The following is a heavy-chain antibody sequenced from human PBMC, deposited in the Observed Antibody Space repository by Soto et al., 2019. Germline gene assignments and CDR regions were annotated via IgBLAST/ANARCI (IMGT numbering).Heavy chain of an antibody. J-gene: IGHJ4*02. D-gene: IGHD2-15*01. Sequence: EVQLVESGGVSVQPGGSLRLSCAASGFSLSNYWMHWVRQAPGKGLVWVSRINIDGSTTTYADSVKGRFTISRDNAKNTLYLQMNSLRDEDKGLYYCVRIRRGDWYPFGYWGQGTLGTGSS. V-gene: IGHV3-74*01. CDR2: INIDGSTT. CDR1: GFSLSNYW. CDR3: VRIRRGDWYPFGY.